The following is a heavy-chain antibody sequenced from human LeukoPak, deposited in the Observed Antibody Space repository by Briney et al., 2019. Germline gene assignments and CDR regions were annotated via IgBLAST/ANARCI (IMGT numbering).Heavy chain of an antibody. J-gene: IGHJ4*02. CDR2: IYPGESDT. Sequence: YGFTSXXXGWVRQXPGEGLEWXWIIYPGESDTRYSPSFQGQVTISADKSISTAYLQWSSLKASDTAMYYCARKTFGTLQLLDYWGQGTLVTVSS. CDR3: ARKTFGTLQLLDY. V-gene: IGHV5-51*01. CDR1: YGFTSXX. D-gene: IGHD5-18*01.